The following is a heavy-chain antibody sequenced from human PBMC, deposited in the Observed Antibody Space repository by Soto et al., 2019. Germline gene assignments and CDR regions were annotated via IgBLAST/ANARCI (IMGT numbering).Heavy chain of an antibody. Sequence: GGSLRLSCAASGFTFSSYWMSWVRQAPGKGLEWVANIKQDGSEKYYVDSVKGRFTISRDNAKNSLYLQMNSLRAEDTAVYYCARDSGNSYYYYGMDVWGQGTTVTVSS. CDR2: IKQDGSEK. D-gene: IGHD2-15*01. V-gene: IGHV3-7*05. CDR3: ARDSGNSYYYYGMDV. CDR1: GFTFSSYW. J-gene: IGHJ6*02.